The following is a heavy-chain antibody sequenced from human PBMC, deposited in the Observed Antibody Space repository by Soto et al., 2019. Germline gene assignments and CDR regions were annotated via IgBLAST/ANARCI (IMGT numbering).Heavy chain of an antibody. CDR2: ISGSGGST. J-gene: IGHJ4*02. V-gene: IGHV3-23*01. CDR1: GFTFSNYA. D-gene: IGHD6-13*01. CDR3: AKDQGSSWYEIDY. Sequence: VGSLRLSCAASGFTFSNYAVTWVRQAPGKGLEWVSTISGSGGSTYYADSVKGRFTISRDNSKNTLYLQMNSLRAEDTAVYYCAKDQGSSWYEIDYWGQGTLVTVSS.